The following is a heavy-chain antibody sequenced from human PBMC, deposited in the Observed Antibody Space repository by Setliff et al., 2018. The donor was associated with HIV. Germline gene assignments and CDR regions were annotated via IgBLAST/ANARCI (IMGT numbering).Heavy chain of an antibody. V-gene: IGHV4-4*09. CDR3: ARSPSYSSSWEYYFDY. CDR1: GGSISGYH. CDR2: IYTSRGT. D-gene: IGHD6-13*01. Sequence: SETLSLPCTVSGGSISGYHWNWLRQTPWKGLEWIGYIYTSRGTNYNHSLRTRVISSVDTSNQFSLKLSSVNAADAAVYYCARSPSYSSSWEYYFDYWGQGILVTGSS. J-gene: IGHJ4*02.